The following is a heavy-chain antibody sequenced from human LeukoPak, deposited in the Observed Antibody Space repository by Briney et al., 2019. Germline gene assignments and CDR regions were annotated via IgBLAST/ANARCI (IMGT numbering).Heavy chain of an antibody. V-gene: IGHV3-11*06. Sequence: GGSLRLSCAASGFTFSDYYMSWIRQAPGKGLEWVSYISSSSYTNYADSVKGRFTISRDNAKNSLYLQMNSLRAEDTAVYYCARDKEQQLVSDYWGQGTLVTVSS. J-gene: IGHJ4*02. CDR2: ISSSSYT. CDR3: ARDKEQQLVSDY. CDR1: GFTFSDYY. D-gene: IGHD6-13*01.